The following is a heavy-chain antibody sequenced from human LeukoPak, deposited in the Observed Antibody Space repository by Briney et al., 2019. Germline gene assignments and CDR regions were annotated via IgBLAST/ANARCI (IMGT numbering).Heavy chain of an antibody. CDR2: IYTSGST. V-gene: IGHV4-4*07. D-gene: IGHD3-22*01. CDR1: GGSISSYY. J-gene: IGHJ6*03. Sequence: PSETLSLTCTVSGGSISSYYWSWIRQPAGKGLEWIGRIYTSGSTNYNPSLKSRVTMSVDTSKNQFSLKLSSVTAADTAVYYCARDSHSSGYYDPDGYYYYYMDVWGKGTTVTVSS. CDR3: ARDSHSSGYYDPDGYYYYYMDV.